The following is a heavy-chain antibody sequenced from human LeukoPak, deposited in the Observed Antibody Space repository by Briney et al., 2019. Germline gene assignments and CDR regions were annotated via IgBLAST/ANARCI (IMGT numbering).Heavy chain of an antibody. CDR2: ISGSGGST. D-gene: IGHD6-19*01. CDR3: AKDRGSGWPQFDY. CDR1: GFSFRSYA. J-gene: IGHJ4*02. Sequence: GASLRLSCAASGFSFRSYAVSWVRQAPGKGLEWVSAISGSGGSTYYADSVKGRFTIPRDNSKNTLYLQMNSLRAEDTAVYYCAKDRGSGWPQFDYWGQGTLVTVSS. V-gene: IGHV3-23*01.